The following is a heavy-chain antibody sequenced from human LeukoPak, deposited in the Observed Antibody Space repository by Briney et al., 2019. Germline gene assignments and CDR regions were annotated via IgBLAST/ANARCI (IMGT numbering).Heavy chain of an antibody. CDR1: GGSISSSSYY. CDR3: ARLRPVVVVAAGWFDP. V-gene: IGHV4-39*01. Sequence: PSETLSLTCTVSGGSISSSSYYWSWIRQPPGKGLEWIGEINHSGSTNYNPSLKSRVTISIDTSKNQFSLKLSSVTAADTAVYYCARLRPVVVVAAGWFDPWGQGTLVTVSS. CDR2: INHSGST. D-gene: IGHD2-15*01. J-gene: IGHJ5*02.